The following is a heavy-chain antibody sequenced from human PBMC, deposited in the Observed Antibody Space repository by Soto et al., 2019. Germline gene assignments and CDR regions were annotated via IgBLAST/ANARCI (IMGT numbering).Heavy chain of an antibody. CDR2: IYSSGST. CDR3: ARAAYYYDSSVSYYNFLDY. J-gene: IGHJ4*02. D-gene: IGHD3-22*01. V-gene: IGHV4-61*01. CDR1: GGSVSSGSFS. Sequence: SETLYLTCTVSGGSVSSGSFSWNWIRQPPGKGLEWIGYIYSSGSTNYNPSLKSRVTLSVHTSKNQFSLKLSSVTDADTAVYYCARAAYYYDSSVSYYNFLDYWGEGTLVTVSS.